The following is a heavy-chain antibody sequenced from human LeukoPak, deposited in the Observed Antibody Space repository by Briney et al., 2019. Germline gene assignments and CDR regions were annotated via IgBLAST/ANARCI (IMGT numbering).Heavy chain of an antibody. CDR1: GYSISSGYY. Sequence: SETLSLTCTVSGYSISSGYYWGWIRQPPGKGLEWIGSIYHSGSTNYNPSLKSRVTISVDKSKNQFSLKLSSVTAADTAVYYCARWYILTGYFDYWGQGALVTVSS. CDR3: ARWYILTGYFDY. D-gene: IGHD3-9*01. J-gene: IGHJ4*02. CDR2: IYHSGST. V-gene: IGHV4-38-2*02.